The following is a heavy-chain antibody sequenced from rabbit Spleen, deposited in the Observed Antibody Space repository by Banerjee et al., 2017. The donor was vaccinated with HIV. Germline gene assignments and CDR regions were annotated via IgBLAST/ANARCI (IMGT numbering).Heavy chain of an antibody. CDR1: GFSFSSGYW. Sequence: QSLEESGGDLVKPGASLTLTCTASGFSFSSGYWMYWVRQAPGKGLEWIACINIVTGKSVYASWAEGRFIMSRTSSTTVTLQMTSLTAADTATYFCARDLVAVIGWNFNLWGPGTLVTVS. CDR3: ARDLVAVIGWNFNL. V-gene: IGHV1S40*01. D-gene: IGHD1-1*01. CDR2: INIVTGKS. J-gene: IGHJ4*01.